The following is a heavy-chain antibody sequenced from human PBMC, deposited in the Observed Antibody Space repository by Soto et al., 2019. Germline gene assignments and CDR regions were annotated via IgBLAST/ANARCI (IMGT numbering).Heavy chain of an antibody. CDR2: ISGSGGST. Sequence: GGSLRLSCAASGFTFSSYAMSWVRQAPGKGLEWVSAISGSGGSTYYADSVKGRFTISRDNSKNTLYLQMNSLRAEDTAVYYCAKDLSYYGSGSYYHWGQGTLVTVSS. V-gene: IGHV3-23*01. J-gene: IGHJ4*02. D-gene: IGHD3-10*01. CDR3: AKDLSYYGSGSYYH. CDR1: GFTFSSYA.